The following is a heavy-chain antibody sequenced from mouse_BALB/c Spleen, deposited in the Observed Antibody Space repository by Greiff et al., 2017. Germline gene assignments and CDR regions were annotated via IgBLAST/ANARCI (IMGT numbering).Heavy chain of an antibody. J-gene: IGHJ4*01. Sequence: VQLQQSGAELVKPGASVKLSCKASGYTFTSYYMYWVKQRPGQGLEWIGEINPSNGGTNFNEKFKSKATLTVDKSSSSAYMQLSSLTSEDSAVYYYASDAMDYWGQGTSVTVSS. V-gene: IGHV1S81*02. CDR3: ASDAMDY. CDR2: INPSNGGT. CDR1: GYTFTSYY.